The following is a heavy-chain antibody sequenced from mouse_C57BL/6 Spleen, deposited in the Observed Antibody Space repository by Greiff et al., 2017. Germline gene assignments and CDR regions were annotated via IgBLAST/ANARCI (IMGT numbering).Heavy chain of an antibody. J-gene: IGHJ1*03. CDR1: GYTFTSYW. V-gene: IGHV1-52*01. CDR2: IDPSDSET. D-gene: IGHD1-1*01. Sequence: VQLQQPGAELVRPGSSVKLSCKASGYTFTSYWMHWVKQRPIQGLEWIGNIDPSDSETHYNQKFKDKATMTVDKSSSTTYLQLSSLTSEDSAVYYCASTDYYGSSLWYFDVWGTGTTVTVSS. CDR3: ASTDYYGSSLWYFDV.